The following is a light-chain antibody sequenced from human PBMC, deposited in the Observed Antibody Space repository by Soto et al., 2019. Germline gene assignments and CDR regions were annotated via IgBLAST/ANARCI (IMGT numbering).Light chain of an antibody. J-gene: IGKJ3*01. V-gene: IGKV3-11*01. CDR1: QSVSSY. CDR2: DAS. CDR3: QQRSNWSLFT. Sequence: EIVLTQSPATLSLSPGERATLSCRASQSVSSYLAWYQQKPGQAPRLLIYDASNRATGIPARFSGSGSGTDFTLTISSIEPEDFAVYYCQQRSNWSLFTFGPGPKVDIK.